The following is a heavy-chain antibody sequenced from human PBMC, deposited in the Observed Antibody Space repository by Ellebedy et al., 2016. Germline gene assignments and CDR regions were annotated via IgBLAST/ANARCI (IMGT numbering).Heavy chain of an antibody. CDR2: IYPGDSDT. Sequence: GESLKISCKGSGYSFTGYWIGWVRQMPGKGLEWMGIIYPGDSDTRYSPSFQGQVTISADKSISTAYLQWSSLKASDTAMYYCARPGRLGYCSGGSCHSHAFDIWGQGTMVTVSS. D-gene: IGHD2-15*01. V-gene: IGHV5-51*01. CDR3: ARPGRLGYCSGGSCHSHAFDI. J-gene: IGHJ3*02. CDR1: GYSFTGYW.